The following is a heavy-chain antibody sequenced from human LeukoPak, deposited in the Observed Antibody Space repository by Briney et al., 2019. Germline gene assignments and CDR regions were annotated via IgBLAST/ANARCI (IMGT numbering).Heavy chain of an antibody. J-gene: IGHJ6*03. CDR2: ISGSGGST. CDR1: GFTFSSYA. D-gene: IGHD4-11*01. CDR3: AKDGPTVTTPRSYMDV. Sequence: GGSLRLSRAASGFTFSSYAMSWVRQAPGKGLEWVSAISGSGGSTYYADSVKGRFTISRDNSKNTLYLQMNSLRAEDTAVYYCAKDGPTVTTPRSYMDVWGKGTTATVSS. V-gene: IGHV3-23*01.